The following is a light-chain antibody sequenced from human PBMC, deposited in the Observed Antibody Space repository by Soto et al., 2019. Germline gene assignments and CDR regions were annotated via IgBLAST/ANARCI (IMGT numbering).Light chain of an antibody. CDR3: SSYTSSSTHV. CDR1: SSDVGAYTL. CDR2: DVS. J-gene: IGLJ1*01. Sequence: QSVLTQPASVSGSPGQSITISCTGTSSDVGAYTLVSWYQQHPDKVPKLMIFDVSRRPSGVSDRFSGSKSGNTASLTISGLQPEDEADYYCSSYTSSSTHVFGSGTKLTVL. V-gene: IGLV2-14*03.